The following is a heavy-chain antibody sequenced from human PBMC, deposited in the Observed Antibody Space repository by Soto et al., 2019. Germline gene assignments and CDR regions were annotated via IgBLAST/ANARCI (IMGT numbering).Heavy chain of an antibody. V-gene: IGHV1-69*08. D-gene: IGHD6-13*01. CDR2: IIPVLGVA. CDR1: GGNFRSQS. CDR3: ARERDVAAPGTVETNYYYGMDV. J-gene: IGHJ6*02. Sequence: QVQLVQSGAEVKKPGSSVKVSCKASGGNFRSQSISISWVRQAPGQGLEWMGRIIPVLGVANYAQKFQGRVTITADKSTSTVHEEMRSLRSEDTATYYCARERDVAAPGTVETNYYYGMDVWGQGTTVTVSS.